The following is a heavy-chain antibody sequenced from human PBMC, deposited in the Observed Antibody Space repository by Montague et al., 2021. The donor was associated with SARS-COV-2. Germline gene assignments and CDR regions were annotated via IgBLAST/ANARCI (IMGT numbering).Heavy chain of an antibody. CDR3: ARMFYDYVWETSRDRGNYFDP. Sequence: SETLSLTCSVSGDSMSTNYWSWIRQPPGKGLEWIGHIYNSGTTIYNPSLKSRATIFIDVSKTQFSLRLSSVTATDTAVYYCARMFYDYVWETSRDRGNYFDPWGQGTLVTVSS. D-gene: IGHD3-16*01. V-gene: IGHV4-59*01. J-gene: IGHJ5*02. CDR1: GDSMSTNY. CDR2: IYNSGTT.